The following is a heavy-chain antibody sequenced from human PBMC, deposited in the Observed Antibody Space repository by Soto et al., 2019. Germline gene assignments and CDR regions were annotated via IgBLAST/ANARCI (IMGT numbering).Heavy chain of an antibody. J-gene: IGHJ6*02. CDR1: GFTFSSYA. CDR3: AKDRGYGDLTYYYYGMDV. Sequence: EVQLLESGGGLVQPGGSLRLSCAASGFTFSSYAMSWVRQAPGKGLEWVSAISGSGGSTYYADSVKGRFTISRDNSKNTLYLQMNSLRAEDTAVSYCAKDRGYGDLTYYYYGMDVWGQGTTVTVSS. V-gene: IGHV3-23*01. CDR2: ISGSGGST. D-gene: IGHD4-17*01.